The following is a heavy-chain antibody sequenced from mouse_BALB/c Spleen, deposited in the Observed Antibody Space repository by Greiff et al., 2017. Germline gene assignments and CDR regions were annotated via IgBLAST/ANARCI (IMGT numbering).Heavy chain of an antibody. J-gene: IGHJ3*01. CDR1: GFSLTDSG. Sequence: VKLMESGPGLVAPSQSLSITCTVSGFSLTDSGVNWVRQPPGKGLEWLGMIWGDGSTDYNSALKSRLSISKDNSKSQVFLKMNSLQTDDTARYYCARDLGYDPAWFAYWGQGTLGTVSA. V-gene: IGHV2-6-7*01. CDR2: IWGDGST. D-gene: IGHD2-2*01. CDR3: ARDLGYDPAWFAY.